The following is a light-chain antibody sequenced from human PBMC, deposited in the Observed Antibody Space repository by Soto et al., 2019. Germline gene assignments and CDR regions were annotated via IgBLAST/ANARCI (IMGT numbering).Light chain of an antibody. CDR1: SSDVGGYNY. CDR3: SSYAGSSNV. CDR2: EVN. Sequence: QSVLTQPASVSGSPGQPITISCTGTSSDVGGYNYVSWYQQYPGKAPKLMIYEVNKRPSGVPDRFSGSKSGNTASLTVSGLQAEDEADYYCSSYAGSSNVFGTGTKVTV. J-gene: IGLJ1*01. V-gene: IGLV2-8*01.